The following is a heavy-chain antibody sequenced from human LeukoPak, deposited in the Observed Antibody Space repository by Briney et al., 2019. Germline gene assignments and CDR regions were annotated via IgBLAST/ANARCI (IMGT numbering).Heavy chain of an antibody. CDR3: ARLGFYYDFWSGYPSSFDY. CDR1: GGSFSGYY. V-gene: IGHV4-34*01. J-gene: IGHJ4*02. Sequence: SETLSLTCAVYGGSFSGYYWSWIRQPPGKGLEWIGEINHSGSTNYNPSLKSRVTISVDTSKNQFSLKLSSVTAADTAVYYCARLGFYYDFWSGYPSSFDYWGQGTLVTVSP. D-gene: IGHD3-3*01. CDR2: INHSGST.